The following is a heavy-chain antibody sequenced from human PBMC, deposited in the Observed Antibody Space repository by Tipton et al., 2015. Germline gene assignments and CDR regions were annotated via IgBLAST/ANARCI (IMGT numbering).Heavy chain of an antibody. CDR1: GFTFSNYY. J-gene: IGHJ4*02. D-gene: IGHD2-15*01. V-gene: IGHV3-11*01. CDR3: ARDSWGNCIVPSCYSFDS. Sequence: SLRLSCAASGFTFSNYYMSWIRQAPGKGLEWLSYIDSSGRTIYYIDSVKGRFTISRDNSKNSLYLQMNGLRADDTAVYYCARDSWGNCIVPSCYSFDSWGQGTLVTVSS. CDR2: IDSSGRTI.